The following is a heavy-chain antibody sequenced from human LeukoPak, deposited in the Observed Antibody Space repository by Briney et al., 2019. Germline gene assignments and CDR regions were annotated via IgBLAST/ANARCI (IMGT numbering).Heavy chain of an antibody. D-gene: IGHD6-13*01. Sequence: GGSLRLSCAASGFTFDAYAMHWVRQAPGKGLECLSGISWNSGSISYADSLKGPFTISRDNAKNSLYLQMNSRRAEDTALYYCAKDIGVAAAAFDAIDIWGQGTMVTASS. J-gene: IGHJ3*02. CDR2: ISWNSGSI. CDR1: GFTFDAYA. CDR3: AKDIGVAAAAFDAIDI. V-gene: IGHV3-9*01.